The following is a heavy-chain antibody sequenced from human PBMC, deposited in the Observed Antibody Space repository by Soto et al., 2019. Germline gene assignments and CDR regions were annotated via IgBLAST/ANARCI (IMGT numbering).Heavy chain of an antibody. CDR1: GGSFSGSC. Sequence: TSETLSLTCAVYGGSFSGSCWSWIRQPPWKGLEWIGEINHSGSTNYNPSLKSRVTISVDTSKNQFSLKLSSVTAADTAVYYCARGIAAYYYYYYGMDVWGQGTTVTVSS. D-gene: IGHD6-6*01. CDR3: ARGIAAYYYYYYGMDV. V-gene: IGHV4-34*01. J-gene: IGHJ6*02. CDR2: INHSGST.